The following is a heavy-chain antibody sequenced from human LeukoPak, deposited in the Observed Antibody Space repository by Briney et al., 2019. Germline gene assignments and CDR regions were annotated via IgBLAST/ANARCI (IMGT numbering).Heavy chain of an antibody. J-gene: IGHJ4*02. Sequence: GGSLRPSCAASEFIVSINYMTWVRQAPGKGLEWVSLIYSRGDTKYADSVKGRFTISRDNSKNTLYLQMNSLRAEDTAVYYCARDPNYYGSGSYSQHFDYWGQGTLVTVSS. V-gene: IGHV3-66*03. CDR2: IYSRGDT. D-gene: IGHD3-10*01. CDR3: ARDPNYYGSGSYSQHFDY. CDR1: EFIVSINY.